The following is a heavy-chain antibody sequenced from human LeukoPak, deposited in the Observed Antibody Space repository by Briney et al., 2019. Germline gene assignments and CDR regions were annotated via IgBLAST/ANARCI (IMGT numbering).Heavy chain of an antibody. CDR1: GGSFSGYY. J-gene: IGHJ6*03. Sequence: PSETLSLTCAVYGGSFSGYYWSWIRQPPGKGLEWIGEINHSGSTNYNPSLKSRVTISVDTSKNQFSLKLSSVTAADTAVYYCARATAAAGRGYYYYYYMDVWGKGTTVTISS. CDR3: ARATAAAGRGYYYYYYMDV. D-gene: IGHD6-13*01. V-gene: IGHV4-34*01. CDR2: INHSGST.